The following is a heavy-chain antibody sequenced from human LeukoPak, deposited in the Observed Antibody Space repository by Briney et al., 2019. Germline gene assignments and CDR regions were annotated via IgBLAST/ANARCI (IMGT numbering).Heavy chain of an antibody. D-gene: IGHD2-15*01. CDR3: AKPNIVVVVAATPEPFDY. Sequence: GGSLRLSCAASGFTFSSYEMNWVRQAPGKGLEWVSYISSSGSTIYYADSVKGRFTISRDNAKNSLYLQMNSLRAEDTAVYYCAKPNIVVVVAATPEPFDYWGQGTLVTVSS. J-gene: IGHJ4*02. V-gene: IGHV3-48*03. CDR1: GFTFSSYE. CDR2: ISSSGSTI.